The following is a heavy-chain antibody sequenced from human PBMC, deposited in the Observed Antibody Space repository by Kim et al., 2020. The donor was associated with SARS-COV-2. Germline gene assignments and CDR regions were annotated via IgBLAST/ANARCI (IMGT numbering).Heavy chain of an antibody. J-gene: IGHJ3*02. V-gene: IGHV3-73*01. CDR1: GFTFSDSA. CDR3: TRVPPYTNSWWDAFDI. D-gene: IGHD6-13*01. CDR2: IRSKANNYAT. Sequence: GGSLRLSCAASGFTFSDSAIYWVRQASGKGLEWVGRIRSKANNYATAYAASVKGRFSISRDDSKNTAYLQMNSLKTEDTALYYCTRVPPYTNSWWDAFDIWGQGTMVTVSS.